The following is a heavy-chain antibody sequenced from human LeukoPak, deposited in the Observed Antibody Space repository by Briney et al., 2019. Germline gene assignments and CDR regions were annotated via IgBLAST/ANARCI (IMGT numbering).Heavy chain of an antibody. D-gene: IGHD3-3*01. CDR1: GGSISSYY. V-gene: IGHV4-59*08. J-gene: IGHJ5*02. CDR2: IYYSGST. CDR3: ARHSGYDFWSGYYTGARYNWFDP. Sequence: SETLSLTCTVSGGSISSYYWSWIRQPPGKGLEWIGYIYYSGSTNYNPSLKSRVTISVDTSKNQFSLKLSSVTAADTAVYYCARHSGYDFWSGYYTGARYNWFDPWGQGTLVTVSS.